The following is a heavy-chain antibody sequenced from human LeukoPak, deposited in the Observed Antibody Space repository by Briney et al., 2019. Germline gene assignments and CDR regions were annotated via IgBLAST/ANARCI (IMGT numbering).Heavy chain of an antibody. CDR1: GFTFSSYW. CDR2: INSDGSST. CDR3: ANGPHYDILTGFYKVRSHLDY. J-gene: IGHJ4*02. Sequence: GGSLRLSCAASGFTFSSYWMHWVRHAPGKGLVWVSRINSDGSSTSYADSVKGRFTISRDNAKNTLYLQMHSLRAEDTAVYYCANGPHYDILTGFYKVRSHLDYWGQGTLVTVSS. D-gene: IGHD3-9*01. V-gene: IGHV3-74*01.